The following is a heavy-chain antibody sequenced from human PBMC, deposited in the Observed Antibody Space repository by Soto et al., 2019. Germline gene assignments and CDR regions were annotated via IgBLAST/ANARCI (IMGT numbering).Heavy chain of an antibody. CDR2: IFSSGST. Sequence: PSETLSLTCTVSGGSINTFYWSWVRQPAGKGLEWIGRIFSSGSTSFNPSLESRVAMSVDTSKNHFSLNLSSVTAADMAVYSCARAGSYSADNVAHGIQLWSFDFWGKGALVTVSS. CDR1: GGSINTFY. V-gene: IGHV4-4*07. CDR3: ARAGSYSADNVAHGIQLWSFDF. D-gene: IGHD5-18*01. J-gene: IGHJ4*02.